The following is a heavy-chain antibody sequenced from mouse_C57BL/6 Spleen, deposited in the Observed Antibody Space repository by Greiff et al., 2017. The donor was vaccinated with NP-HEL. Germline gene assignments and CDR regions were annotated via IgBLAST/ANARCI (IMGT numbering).Heavy chain of an antibody. Sequence: VKLQESGVDRPGPGASGKISGKASANTLTSYPRHWVNQRPGQGLEWIGYINPSSGYTKYNKKFKDKATLTADKSSSTAYMQLSSLTSEDSAVYYCASSDGYPAWFAYWGQGTLVTVSA. D-gene: IGHD2-3*01. CDR2: INPSSGYT. V-gene: IGHV1-4*01. CDR1: ANTLTSYP. J-gene: IGHJ3*01. CDR3: ASSDGYPAWFAY.